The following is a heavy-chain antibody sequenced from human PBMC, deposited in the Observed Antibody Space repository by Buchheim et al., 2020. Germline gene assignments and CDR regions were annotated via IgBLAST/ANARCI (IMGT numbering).Heavy chain of an antibody. Sequence: EVHLVESGGDLVQPRGSLRLSCAASGFTFSTYWMTWVRQAPGKGLEWVANISPDGSEERYVDSVKGRFTVSRENSKNSLYLQMNSLRAEDAAVYYCARLNRYCSSSDCRGDDHWGQGTL. J-gene: IGHJ4*02. D-gene: IGHD2-2*01. CDR3: ARLNRYCSSSDCRGDDH. V-gene: IGHV3-7*01. CDR2: ISPDGSEE. CDR1: GFTFSTYW.